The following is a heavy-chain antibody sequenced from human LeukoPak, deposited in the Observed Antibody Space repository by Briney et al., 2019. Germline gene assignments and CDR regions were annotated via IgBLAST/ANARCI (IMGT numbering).Heavy chain of an antibody. J-gene: IGHJ4*02. CDR3: RTDRYGDYGDYIDY. Sequence: SVKVSCKASGYTFTGYYMHWVRHAPGQGLEWMGWIYPNSGSTNYAQKFQGRVTMTRDTAISTAYMELSRLRSDDPAVYYCRTDRYGDYGDYIDYWGQGTLVTVSS. V-gene: IGHV1-2*02. CDR1: GYTFTGYY. D-gene: IGHD4-17*01. CDR2: IYPNSGST.